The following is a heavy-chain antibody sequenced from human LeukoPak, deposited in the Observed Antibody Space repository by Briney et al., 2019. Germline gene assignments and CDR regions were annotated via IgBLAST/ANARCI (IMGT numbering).Heavy chain of an antibody. CDR3: AKDYYHDSSGYYYRVSNWFDP. D-gene: IGHD3-22*01. CDR1: GFTFSSYA. J-gene: IGHJ5*02. Sequence: PGGSLRLSCAASGFTFSSYAMHWVRQAPGKGLEWVAVISYDGSNKYYADSVKGRFTISRDNSKNTLYLQMNSLRAEDTAVYYCAKDYYHDSSGYYYRVSNWFDPWGQGTLVTVSS. CDR2: ISYDGSNK. V-gene: IGHV3-30*04.